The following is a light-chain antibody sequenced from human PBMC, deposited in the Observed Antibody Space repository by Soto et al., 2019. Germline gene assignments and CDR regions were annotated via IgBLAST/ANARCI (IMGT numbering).Light chain of an antibody. J-gene: IGKJ1*01. CDR3: QQYGRLPKT. V-gene: IGKV3-20*01. CDR2: GTS. Sequence: EIVLTQSPGTLSLSPGERATLSCRASQSVSSTDLAWYQQKPGQAPRLLIYGTSSRATGIPDRFSGSGSGTDFTLTTSRLEPEDFAVYYCQQYGRLPKTSGQGTKVDIK. CDR1: QSVSSTD.